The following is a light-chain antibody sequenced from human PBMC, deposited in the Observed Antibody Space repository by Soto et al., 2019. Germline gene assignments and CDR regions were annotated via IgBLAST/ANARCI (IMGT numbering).Light chain of an antibody. CDR3: HQYKSYST. Sequence: EIQMTQSPFTLSVSVGDNVPITCRARQTIDSWLAWYQQRPGKPPNLLIYKASTLASGVPSRFSGSGSGTEFTLTISCLQNDDYAIYLCHQYKSYSTFAKGTRV. CDR2: KAS. J-gene: IGKJ1*01. V-gene: IGKV1-5*03. CDR1: QTIDSW.